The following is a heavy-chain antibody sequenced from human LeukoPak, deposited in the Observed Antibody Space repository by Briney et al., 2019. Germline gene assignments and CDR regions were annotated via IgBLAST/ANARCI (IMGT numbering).Heavy chain of an antibody. Sequence: GASVKASCKASGYTFTSYYMHWVRQAPGQGLEWMGIINPSGGSTSYAQKFQGRVTMTRDTSTSTVYMELSSLRSEDTAVYYCARDLRLVYPENWFDPWGQGTLVTVSS. CDR3: ARDLRLVYPENWFDP. CDR1: GYTFTSYY. J-gene: IGHJ5*02. V-gene: IGHV1-46*01. CDR2: INPSGGST. D-gene: IGHD1-14*01.